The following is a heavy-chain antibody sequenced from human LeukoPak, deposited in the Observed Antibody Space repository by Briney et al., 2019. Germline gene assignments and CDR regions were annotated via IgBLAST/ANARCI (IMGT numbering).Heavy chain of an antibody. CDR1: GGSFSGYY. CDR2: INHSGST. CDR3: ARLDPPDRRIDY. V-gene: IGHV4-34*01. Sequence: PSETLSLTCAVYGGSFSGYYWSWIRQPPGKGLEWIGEINHSGSTNYNPSLKSRVTISVDTSKNQFSLKLSSVTAADTAVYYCARLDPPDRRIDYWGQGTLVTVSS. D-gene: IGHD1-14*01. J-gene: IGHJ4*02.